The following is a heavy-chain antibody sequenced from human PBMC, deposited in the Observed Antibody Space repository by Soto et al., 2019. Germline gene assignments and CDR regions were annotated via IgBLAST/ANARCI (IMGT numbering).Heavy chain of an antibody. CDR3: ARYNRDVGGSAVNYYYMGV. CDR2: INAGNGNT. CDR1: GYTFTSYA. J-gene: IGHJ6*03. D-gene: IGHD1-20*01. Sequence: ASVKVSCKASGYTFTSYAMHWVRQAPGQRLEWMGWINAGNGNTKYSQKFQGRVTITRDTSASTAYMELSSLRSEDTPVYYCARYNRDVGGSAVNYYYMGVWGKGTTVTVSS. V-gene: IGHV1-3*01.